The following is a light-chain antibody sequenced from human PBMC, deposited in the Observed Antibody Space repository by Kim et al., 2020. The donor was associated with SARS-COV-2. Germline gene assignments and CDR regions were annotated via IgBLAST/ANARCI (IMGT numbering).Light chain of an antibody. Sequence: SASVGDRVHITCRASQSISSWLAWYQQKPGKAPKLLIYKASSLESGVPSRFSGSGSGTEFTLTISSLQPDDFATYYCQQYNSYSYSFGQGTKLEI. CDR2: KAS. V-gene: IGKV1-5*03. CDR3: QQYNSYSYS. J-gene: IGKJ2*03. CDR1: QSISSW.